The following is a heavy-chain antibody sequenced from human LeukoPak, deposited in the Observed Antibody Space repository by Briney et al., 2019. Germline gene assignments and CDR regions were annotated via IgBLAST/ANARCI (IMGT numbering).Heavy chain of an antibody. Sequence: SETLSLTCTVSGGSISTYYWSWIRQPPGRGLEWIGYILHSGSTNYNPSLKSRVTISVDTSKNQFSLKLSSVTAADTAVYYCARGGSSGWSDYWGQGTLVTVSS. V-gene: IGHV4-59*01. CDR3: ARGGSSGWSDY. J-gene: IGHJ4*02. CDR1: GGSISTYY. CDR2: ILHSGST. D-gene: IGHD6-19*01.